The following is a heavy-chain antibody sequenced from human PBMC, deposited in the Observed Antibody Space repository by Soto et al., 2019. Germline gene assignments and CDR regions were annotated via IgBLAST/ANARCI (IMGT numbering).Heavy chain of an antibody. CDR2: IYYSGST. CDR3: ARQPEDDSSGYVDY. CDR1: GGSISSSSHD. Sequence: SETLSLTCTVSGGSISSSSHDWGWIRQPPGKGLEWIGSIYYSGSTYYNPSLKSRVTISVDTSKNQFSLKLSSVTAADTAVYYCARQPEDDSSGYVDYWGQGTLVTVSS. D-gene: IGHD3-22*01. V-gene: IGHV4-39*01. J-gene: IGHJ4*02.